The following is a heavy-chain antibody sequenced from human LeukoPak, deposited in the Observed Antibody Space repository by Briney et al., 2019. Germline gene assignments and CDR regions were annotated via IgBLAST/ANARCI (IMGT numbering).Heavy chain of an antibody. CDR3: ARGAVAGLTFDY. J-gene: IGHJ4*02. CDR1: GGTFRSYA. D-gene: IGHD6-19*01. V-gene: IGHV1-69*05. Sequence: SVKVSCKASGGTFRSYAISWVRQAPGQGLEWMGGIIPIFGTANYAQKFQGRVTISTDESTSTAYMELSSLRSEDTAVYYCARGAVAGLTFDYWGQGTLVTVSS. CDR2: IIPIFGTA.